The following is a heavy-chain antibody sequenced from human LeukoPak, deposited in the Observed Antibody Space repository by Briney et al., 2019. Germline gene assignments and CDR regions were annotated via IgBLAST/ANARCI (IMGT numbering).Heavy chain of an antibody. CDR3: AKDSSGWYTEYFQH. Sequence: GGSLRLSCAASGFTFDDYAMHWVRQAPGKGLEWVSGISWNGGSIGYADSVKGRFTISRDNAKNSLYLQMNSLRAEDTALYYCAKDSSGWYTEYFQHWGQGTLVTVSS. D-gene: IGHD6-19*01. V-gene: IGHV3-9*01. CDR2: ISWNGGSI. J-gene: IGHJ1*01. CDR1: GFTFDDYA.